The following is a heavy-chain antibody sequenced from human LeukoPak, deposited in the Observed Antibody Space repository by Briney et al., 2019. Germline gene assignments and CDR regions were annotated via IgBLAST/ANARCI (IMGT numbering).Heavy chain of an antibody. D-gene: IGHD3-9*01. CDR1: GGTFSSYA. CDR3: ARAKGPADILGSHYYMDV. CDR2: IIPIFGTA. Sequence: GASVKVSCKASGGTFSSYAISWVRQAPGQGLEWMGGIIPIFGTANYAQKFQGRVTITTDESTSTAYMELSSLRSEDTAVYYCARAKGPADILGSHYYMDVWGKGTTVTVS. V-gene: IGHV1-69*05. J-gene: IGHJ6*03.